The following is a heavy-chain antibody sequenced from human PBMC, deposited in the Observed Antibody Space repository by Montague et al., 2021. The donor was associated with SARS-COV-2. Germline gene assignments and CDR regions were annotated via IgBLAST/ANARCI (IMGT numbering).Heavy chain of an antibody. CDR1: GFTFNYYA. Sequence: SLRLSCEASGFTFNYYAMNWVRQAPGQGLEWVSGISGNALSTHYADSVKGRFTISRDNSKNTLYLEMNSLRAEDTALYYCAKDLRVAETPRVFDDWGQGTLVTVSS. V-gene: IGHV3-23*01. D-gene: IGHD6-19*01. J-gene: IGHJ4*02. CDR3: AKDLRVAETPRVFDD. CDR2: ISGNALST.